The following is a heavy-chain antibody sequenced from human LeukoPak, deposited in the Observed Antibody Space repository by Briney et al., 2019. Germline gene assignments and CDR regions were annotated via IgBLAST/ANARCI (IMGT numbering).Heavy chain of an antibody. D-gene: IGHD3-22*01. CDR3: ATVKSSGYYHY. CDR2: INHSGST. J-gene: IGHJ4*02. CDR1: GASFSGYY. Sequence: SETLSLTCSVYGASFSGYYWSWIRQPPGKGLEWIGEINHSGSTNYNPSLKSRVTISVDTSKNQFSLKLSSVTAADTAVYYCATVKSSGYYHYWGQGTLVTVSS. V-gene: IGHV4-34*01.